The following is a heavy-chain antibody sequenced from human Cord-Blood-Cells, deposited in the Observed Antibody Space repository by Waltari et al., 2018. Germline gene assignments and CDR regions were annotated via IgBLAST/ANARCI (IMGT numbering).Heavy chain of an antibody. CDR2: KYYSSNWYN. CDR3: ARAGSQSGSYLGGFDY. D-gene: IGHD1-26*01. CDR1: GESVSSNSAA. V-gene: IGHV6-1*01. J-gene: IGHJ4*02. Sequence: QVQLQQSGPGLVKPSQTLSLTCAISGESVSSNSAAWNWIRKSPARGLELLGRKYYSSNWYNDYAVSVKSRITINPDTSKNQFSLQLNSVTPEDTAVYYCARAGSQSGSYLGGFDYWGQGTLVTVSS.